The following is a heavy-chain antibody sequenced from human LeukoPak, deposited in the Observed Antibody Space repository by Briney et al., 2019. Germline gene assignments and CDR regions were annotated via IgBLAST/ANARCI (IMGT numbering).Heavy chain of an antibody. Sequence: GASVKVSCKASGGTFSSYAISWVRQAPGQGLEWMGRIIPIFGIANYAQKFQGRVTITADRSTSTAYMELSSLRSEDTAVYYCARDEGYDGSYSDYWGQGTLVTVSS. CDR1: GGTFSSYA. CDR2: IIPIFGIA. D-gene: IGHD3-16*01. J-gene: IGHJ4*02. V-gene: IGHV1-69*04. CDR3: ARDEGYDGSYSDY.